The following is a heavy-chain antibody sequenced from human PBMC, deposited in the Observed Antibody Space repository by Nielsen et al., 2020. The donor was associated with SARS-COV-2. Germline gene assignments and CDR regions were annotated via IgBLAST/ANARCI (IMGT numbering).Heavy chain of an antibody. Sequence: ASVKVSCKASGYMFTKYPMNWVRQAPGQGLEWMGWIDTNIGKPTYAQGFTGRFVFSSDTSVNTTYLQITTLRAEDTAVYYCARDLWFGELSAGYYGMDLWGQGTTVTVSS. CDR3: ARDLWFGELSAGYYGMDL. J-gene: IGHJ6*02. D-gene: IGHD3-10*01. CDR1: GYMFTKYP. CDR2: IDTNIGKP. V-gene: IGHV7-4-1*02.